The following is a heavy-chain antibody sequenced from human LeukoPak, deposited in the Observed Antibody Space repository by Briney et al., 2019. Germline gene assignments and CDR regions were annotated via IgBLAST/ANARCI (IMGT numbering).Heavy chain of an antibody. Sequence: ASVKVSCKASQYTFTDYAVHWVRQAPGQRLEWMGWISAGNGNTKYSQNFQGRVTFISNTSATTAFMELSSLRSEDAAVYYCARDSGSGSNDYWGQGTLVTVSS. D-gene: IGHD1-26*01. CDR2: ISAGNGNT. CDR1: QYTFTDYA. V-gene: IGHV1-3*01. J-gene: IGHJ4*02. CDR3: ARDSGSGSNDY.